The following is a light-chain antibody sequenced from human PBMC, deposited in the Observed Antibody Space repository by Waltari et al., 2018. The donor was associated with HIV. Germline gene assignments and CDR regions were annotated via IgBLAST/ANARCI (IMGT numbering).Light chain of an antibody. Sequence: DIQMTQSPSSLSASVGDRVTITCRASQAIDTDLGWYQQKPGKPPKRLISAASTLQSGVPSRFSGSGSGTYFTLTITSLQPEDFATYYCLQHKSFPTFGGGTKVEI. J-gene: IGKJ4*01. CDR2: AAS. V-gene: IGKV1-17*01. CDR3: LQHKSFPT. CDR1: QAIDTD.